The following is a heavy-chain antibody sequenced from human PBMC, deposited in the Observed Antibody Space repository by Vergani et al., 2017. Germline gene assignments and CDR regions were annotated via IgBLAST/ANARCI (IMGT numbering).Heavy chain of an antibody. Sequence: QVQLVQSGAEVKKPGASLKVFCKASGYTFTGYYMHWVRQAPGQGLEWLGWINPNRGGTNYAQKFQGSVTMTRDTSISTAYMELRRLRSDDTAVYYCARDRTGEFDYWGQGTLVTVSS. CDR1: GYTFTGYY. J-gene: IGHJ4*02. V-gene: IGHV1-2*02. D-gene: IGHD7-27*01. CDR3: ARDRTGEFDY. CDR2: INPNRGGT.